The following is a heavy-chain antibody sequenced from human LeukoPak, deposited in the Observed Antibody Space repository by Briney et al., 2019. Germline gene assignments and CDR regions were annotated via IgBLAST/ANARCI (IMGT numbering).Heavy chain of an antibody. CDR2: MNPNSGNT. D-gene: IGHD3-22*01. V-gene: IGHV1-8*02. Sequence: ASVKVSCKASGYTFTGYYMHWVRQATGQGLEWMGWMNPNSGNTGYAQKFQGRVTMTRNTSISTAYMELSSLRSEDTAVYYCARGSTPSYYYDSSGHFDYWGQGTLVTVSS. J-gene: IGHJ4*02. CDR1: GYTFTGYY. CDR3: ARGSTPSYYYDSSGHFDY.